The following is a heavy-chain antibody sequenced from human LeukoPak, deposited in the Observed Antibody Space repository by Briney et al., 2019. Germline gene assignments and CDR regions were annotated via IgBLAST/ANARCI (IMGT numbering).Heavy chain of an antibody. D-gene: IGHD3-16*01. CDR3: AKYYDDKFDY. V-gene: IGHV3-30*02. CDR2: IRYDGSNK. Sequence: PGGSLRLXCAASGFTFSSYGMHWVRQAPGKGLEWVAFIRYDGSNKYYADSVKGRFTISRDNSKNTLYLQMNSLRAEDTALYYCAKYYDDKFDYWGQGTLVTVSS. J-gene: IGHJ4*02. CDR1: GFTFSSYG.